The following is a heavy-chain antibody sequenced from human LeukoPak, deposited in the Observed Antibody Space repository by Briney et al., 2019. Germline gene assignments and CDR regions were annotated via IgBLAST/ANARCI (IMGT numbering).Heavy chain of an antibody. J-gene: IGHJ5*02. V-gene: IGHV4-39*07. CDR1: GGSISSSSYY. Sequence: PSETLSLTCTVSGGSISSSSYYWGWIRQPPGKGLEWIGSIYYSGSTYYNPSLKSRVTISVDTSKNQFSLKLSSVTAADTAVYHCTGGSTSLNWFDPWGQGTLVTVSS. CDR3: TGGSTSLNWFDP. CDR2: IYYSGST. D-gene: IGHD2-2*01.